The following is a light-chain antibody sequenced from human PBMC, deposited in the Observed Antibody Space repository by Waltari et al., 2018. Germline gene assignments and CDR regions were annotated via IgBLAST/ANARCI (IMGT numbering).Light chain of an antibody. Sequence: TVLTQSPGTLSVSPGERVTLTGSPSQRIGFSLASYQQKPGQATRLLMLHSSTRAPGIPARFRGSGSETEFTRTIGSLQSEDFGVYYLQQYNNWPPGTFGQGTKVEI. V-gene: IGKV3-15*01. CDR3: QQYNNWPPGT. J-gene: IGKJ1*01. CDR1: QRIGFS. CDR2: HSS.